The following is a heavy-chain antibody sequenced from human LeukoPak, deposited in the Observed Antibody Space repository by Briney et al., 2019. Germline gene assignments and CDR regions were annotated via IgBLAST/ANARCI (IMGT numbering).Heavy chain of an antibody. CDR2: IYYNGNT. J-gene: IGHJ4*02. D-gene: IGHD1-7*01. Sequence: SETLSLTCTVSGGSISSSDYYWGWIRQPPGERLEWIGTIYYNGNTYYNPSLQSRVIISVDTSKNQFSLKLTSVTAPDTAVYYCARTVRTHRFDYWGQGILVTVSS. CDR3: ARTVRTHRFDY. CDR1: GGSISSSDYY. V-gene: IGHV4-39*01.